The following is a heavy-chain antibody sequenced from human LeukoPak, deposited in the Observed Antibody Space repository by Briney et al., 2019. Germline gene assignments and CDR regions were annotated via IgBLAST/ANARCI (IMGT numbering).Heavy chain of an antibody. CDR2: ISGSGVTT. Sequence: GGSLRLSCAASGFTFSTYAMNWVRQAPGKGLEWVSAISGSGVTTYYLDSVKGRFTISRDNSKNTLYLQMNSLRAEDTAVYYCAKNLDGWYSRYYFDCWGQGTLVTVSS. V-gene: IGHV3-23*01. J-gene: IGHJ4*02. CDR1: GFTFSTYA. D-gene: IGHD6-19*01. CDR3: AKNLDGWYSRYYFDC.